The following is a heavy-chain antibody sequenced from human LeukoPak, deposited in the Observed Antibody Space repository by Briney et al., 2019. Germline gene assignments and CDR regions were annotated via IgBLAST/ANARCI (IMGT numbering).Heavy chain of an antibody. Sequence: PGGSLRLSCAASGFTFSDYYMSWIRQAPGKGLEWVSYISSSGSTIYYADSVKGRFTISRDNAKNSLYLQMNSLRAEDTAVYYCARERDHGSGSPRFDYWGQGTLVTVSS. D-gene: IGHD3-10*01. V-gene: IGHV3-11*04. CDR1: GFTFSDYY. J-gene: IGHJ4*02. CDR3: ARERDHGSGSPRFDY. CDR2: ISSSGSTI.